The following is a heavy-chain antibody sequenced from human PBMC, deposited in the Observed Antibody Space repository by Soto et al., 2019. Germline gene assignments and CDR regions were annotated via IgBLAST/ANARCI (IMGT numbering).Heavy chain of an antibody. Sequence: GRSLRLSCPASGIIFSTFSMTWVRQAPGKGLEWVANIKGDGSDKTYEDSVKGRFTISRDNAKNSLYLEMNSLSAEDTAVYYCARLSAHGREYYLDYWGQGTLVTVS. CDR3: ARLSAHGREYYLDY. J-gene: IGHJ4*02. V-gene: IGHV3-7*03. D-gene: IGHD3-16*01. CDR1: GIIFSTFS. CDR2: IKGDGSDK.